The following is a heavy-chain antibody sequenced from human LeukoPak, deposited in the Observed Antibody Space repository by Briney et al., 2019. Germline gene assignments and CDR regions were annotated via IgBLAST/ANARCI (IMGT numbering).Heavy chain of an antibody. J-gene: IGHJ6*02. CDR1: GYTFTSYG. V-gene: IGHV1-18*01. Sequence: ASVKVSCKASGYTFTSYGISWVRQAPGQGLEWMGWISAYNGNTKYAQNLQGRVTVTTDTSTSTAYMELRSLRSDDTAVYYCATLQPTITIFGVVIMPHYYYYGMDVWGQGTTVTVSS. CDR3: ATLQPTITIFGVVIMPHYYYYGMDV. D-gene: IGHD3-3*01. CDR2: ISAYNGNT.